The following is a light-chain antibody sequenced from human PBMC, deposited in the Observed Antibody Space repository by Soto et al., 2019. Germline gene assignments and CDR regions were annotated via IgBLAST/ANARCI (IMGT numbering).Light chain of an antibody. V-gene: IGLV2-8*01. CDR1: SSDVGNYKY. CDR2: EVS. J-gene: IGLJ3*02. Sequence: QSALTQSPSASGSPGQSVTISCTGTSSDVGNYKYVSWYQQHPGKAPKLMIYEVSKRPSGVPDRFSGSKSGNTAPLTVSGLQVEDEADYYCSSYAGSNLWVFGGGTQLTVL. CDR3: SSYAGSNLWV.